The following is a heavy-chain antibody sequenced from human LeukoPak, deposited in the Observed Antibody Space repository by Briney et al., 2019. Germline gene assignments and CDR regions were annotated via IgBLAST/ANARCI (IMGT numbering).Heavy chain of an antibody. J-gene: IGHJ6*03. CDR1: GGSISSYY. CDR2: IYYSGST. D-gene: IGHD6-13*01. V-gene: IGHV4-59*01. Sequence: SETLSLTCTVSGGSISSYYWSWIRQPPGKGLEWIGYIYYSGSTNYNPSLKSRVTISVDTSKNQFSLKLSSVTAADTAVCYCARVRTAAGTLEDYYYYYYMDVWGKGTTVTVSS. CDR3: ARVRTAAGTLEDYYYYYYMDV.